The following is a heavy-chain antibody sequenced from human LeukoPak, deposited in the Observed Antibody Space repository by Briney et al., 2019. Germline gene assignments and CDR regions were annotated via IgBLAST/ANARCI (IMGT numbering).Heavy chain of an antibody. CDR2: IEQDGSEK. CDR1: GFTFSSYW. D-gene: IGHD6-13*01. V-gene: IGHV3-7*01. CDR3: ARMGLSSRLVTRGGDWFEP. Sequence: PGGSLRLSCAASGFTFSSYWMSWVRQAPGKGLEWVANIEQDGSEKYYVDSVKGRFTISRVNAKNSLYLQMNSLRAEDTAVYYCARMGLSSRLVTRGGDWFEPWGQGNPGTVSS. J-gene: IGHJ5*01.